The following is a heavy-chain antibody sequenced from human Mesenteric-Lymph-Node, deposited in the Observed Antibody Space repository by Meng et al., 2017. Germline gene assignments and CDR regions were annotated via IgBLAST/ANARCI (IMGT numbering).Heavy chain of an antibody. CDR2: INHSGST. CDR3: ARVPRNYDSSGYHFDY. D-gene: IGHD3-22*01. V-gene: IGHV4-34*01. J-gene: IGHJ4*02. CDR1: GGSFSGYY. Sequence: HVPLQQWGAGLLELSETLSPTCSVYGGSFSGYYWSGIRQPPGKGLEWIGEINHSGSTNYNPSLKSRVTISVDTSKNQFSLKLSSVTAADTAVYYCARVPRNYDSSGYHFDYWGQGTLVTVSS.